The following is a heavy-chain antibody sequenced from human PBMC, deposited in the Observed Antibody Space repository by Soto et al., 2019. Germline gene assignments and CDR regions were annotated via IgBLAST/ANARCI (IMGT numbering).Heavy chain of an antibody. D-gene: IGHD3-10*01. CDR2: ISGSGGST. Sequence: EVQLLESGGGLVQPGGSLRLSCAASGFTFSSYAMSWVRQAPGKGLEWVSIISGSGGSTYYAASVKGRFTISRDNSKNTLYLQMNSIRAEVTAVYYCAKNFAPPALWFGGTYAFDIWGQGTMVTVSS. V-gene: IGHV3-23*01. CDR3: AKNFAPPALWFGGTYAFDI. CDR1: GFTFSSYA. J-gene: IGHJ3*02.